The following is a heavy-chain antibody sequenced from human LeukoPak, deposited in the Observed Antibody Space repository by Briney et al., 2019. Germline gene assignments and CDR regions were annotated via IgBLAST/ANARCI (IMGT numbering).Heavy chain of an antibody. CDR2: IYPGDSDT. J-gene: IGHJ1*01. CDR1: GSSFTSYW. D-gene: IGHD6-13*01. V-gene: IGHV5-51*01. CDR3: AASGEYSSSWFEYFQH. Sequence: GASLKISYKGSGSSFTSYWIGWVRQMPGKGLEWMGIIYPGDSDTRYSPSFQGQVTISADKSITTTYLQWSSLKASDTAMYYCAASGEYSSSWFEYFQHWGQGTLVTVSS.